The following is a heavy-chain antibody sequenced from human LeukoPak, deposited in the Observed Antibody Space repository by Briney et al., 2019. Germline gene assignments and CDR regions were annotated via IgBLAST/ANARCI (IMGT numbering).Heavy chain of an antibody. CDR1: GFTFSSYS. D-gene: IGHD6-6*01. Sequence: GGSLRLSCAASGFTFSSYSMNWVRQAPGKGLEWVSYISTSSSTIYYADSVKGRFTISRDNAKNSLYLQMNSLRAEDTAVYYCARAYSSSSHNWFDPWGQGTLVTVSS. CDR2: ISTSSSTI. V-gene: IGHV3-48*01. J-gene: IGHJ5*02. CDR3: ARAYSSSSHNWFDP.